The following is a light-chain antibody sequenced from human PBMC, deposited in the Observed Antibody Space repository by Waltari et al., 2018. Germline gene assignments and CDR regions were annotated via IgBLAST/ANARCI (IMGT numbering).Light chain of an antibody. CDR3: TSYTPIPTFVL. V-gene: IGLV2-8*01. Sequence: HSALTQPPSASGSPGQSVTISCPGSSSDVGGSAAVSWYQQYPGRPPRLLIYEVHKRPSGVPDRFSASKSGDTASLTVSGLRAEDEAHYYCTSYTPIPTFVLFGGGTKLTVL. J-gene: IGLJ2*01. CDR1: SSDVGGSAA. CDR2: EVH.